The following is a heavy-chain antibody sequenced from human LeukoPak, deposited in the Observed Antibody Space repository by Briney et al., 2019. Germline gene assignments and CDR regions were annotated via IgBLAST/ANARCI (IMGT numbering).Heavy chain of an antibody. Sequence: GGSLRLSCAASGFTFSSYNMNWVSQAPGKGLEWVSSITSGSSYIYYADSVKGRFTISRDNAKNSLYLQMNSLTAEDTAVYYCASEGTTFSSFDYWGQGTLVTVSS. CDR1: GFTFSSYN. CDR3: ASEGTTFSSFDY. V-gene: IGHV3-21*04. CDR2: ITSGSSYI. D-gene: IGHD1-1*01. J-gene: IGHJ4*02.